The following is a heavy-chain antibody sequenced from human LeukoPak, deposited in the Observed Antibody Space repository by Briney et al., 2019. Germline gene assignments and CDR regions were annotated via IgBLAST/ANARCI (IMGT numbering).Heavy chain of an antibody. Sequence: GGSLRLSCVVSGFSVSDHYMSWVRQAPGKGLQWLSVIFADDLTYYEDSIKGRFTISRDRSQNTLYLQMKSLRAEDTAVYYCARGAMSTFARFDSWGQGTLVSVSS. CDR3: ARGAMSTFARFDS. V-gene: IGHV3-53*01. D-gene: IGHD2/OR15-2a*01. CDR1: GFSVSDHY. J-gene: IGHJ4*02. CDR2: IFADDLT.